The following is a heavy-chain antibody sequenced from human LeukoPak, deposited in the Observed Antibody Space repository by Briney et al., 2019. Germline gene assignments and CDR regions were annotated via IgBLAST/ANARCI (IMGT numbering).Heavy chain of an antibody. D-gene: IGHD3-10*01. CDR2: IHYTGNA. V-gene: IGHV4-59*02. J-gene: IGHJ4*02. Sequence: SETLSLTCTVSGASVRGYYWSWIRQPPGKGLEWIGYIHYTGNADYNPSLTSRVTMSVDTSKNQFSLMLTSVTAADTAVYYCARGYGSGSYNNFNQWGQGLLVAVSS. CDR3: ARGYGSGSYNNFNQ. CDR1: GASVRGYY.